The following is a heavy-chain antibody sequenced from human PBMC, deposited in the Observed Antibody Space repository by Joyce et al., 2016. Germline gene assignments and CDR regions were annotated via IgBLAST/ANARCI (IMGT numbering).Heavy chain of an antibody. V-gene: IGHV4-39*07. CDR2: VSYSGCS. CDR3: ARRRGGHGDGFDL. D-gene: IGHD5-12*01. J-gene: IGHJ3*01. Sequence: QLQMQESGPGLVKPSETLSLTCTVSGGSVSSGYYYWGWIRQPPGKGLEWIGSVSYSGCSYYRPSLKSRLTRSVETSKNHFSLKLSAVTAADTAVYYCARRRGGHGDGFDLWGQGTMVIVSS. CDR1: GGSVSSGYYY.